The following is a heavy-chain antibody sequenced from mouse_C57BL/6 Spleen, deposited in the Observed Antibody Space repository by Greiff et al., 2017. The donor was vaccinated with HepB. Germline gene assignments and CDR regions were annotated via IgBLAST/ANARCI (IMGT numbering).Heavy chain of an antibody. D-gene: IGHD2-4*01. Sequence: VQLQQSGPELVKPGASVKISCKASGYAFSSSWMNWVKQRPGKGLEWIGRIYPGDGDTNYNGKFKGKATLTADKSSSTAYMQLSSLTSEDSAVYCCARSGGDYDGEFAYWGQGTLVTVSA. CDR1: GYAFSSSW. J-gene: IGHJ3*01. CDR2: IYPGDGDT. V-gene: IGHV1-82*01. CDR3: ARSGGDYDGEFAY.